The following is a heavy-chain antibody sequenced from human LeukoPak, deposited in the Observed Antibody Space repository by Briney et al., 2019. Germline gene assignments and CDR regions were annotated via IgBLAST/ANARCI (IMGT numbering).Heavy chain of an antibody. CDR3: ARRIGITIFGVVTSNWFDP. V-gene: IGHV4-34*01. D-gene: IGHD3-3*01. Sequence: PGGSLRLSCAASGFTFRSYWMSWIRQPPGKGLEWIGEINHSGCTNYNPSLKSRVTISVDTSKNQFSLKLSSVTAADTAVYYCARRIGITIFGVVTSNWFDPWGQGTLVTVSS. J-gene: IGHJ5*02. CDR1: GFTFRSYW. CDR2: INHSGCT.